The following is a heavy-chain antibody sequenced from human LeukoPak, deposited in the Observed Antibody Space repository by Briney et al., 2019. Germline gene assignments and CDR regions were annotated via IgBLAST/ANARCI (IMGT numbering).Heavy chain of an antibody. J-gene: IGHJ4*02. CDR1: GFTFSSYG. CDR3: AKGSRSLRFGEAGDY. D-gene: IGHD3-10*01. Sequence: GGSLRLSCAASGFTFSSYGMSWVRQAPGKGLEWVSSISGSGGTTYYADSVKGRFTLSRDNSKNTLYLQMNSLRAEHTAVYYCAKGSRSLRFGEAGDYWGQGTLVTVSS. V-gene: IGHV3-23*01. CDR2: ISGSGGTT.